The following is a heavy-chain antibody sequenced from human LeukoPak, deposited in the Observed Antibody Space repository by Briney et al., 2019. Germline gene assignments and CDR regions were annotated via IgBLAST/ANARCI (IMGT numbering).Heavy chain of an antibody. V-gene: IGHV4-59*01. D-gene: IGHD3-9*01. CDR3: ARFRRNYYILTGYLGGYFDY. J-gene: IGHJ4*02. CDR1: GGSISSYY. Sequence: SETLSLTCTVSGGSISSYYWSWIRQPPGKGLEWIGYIYYSGSTNYNPSLKSRVTISVDTSKNQFSLKLSSVTAADTAVYYCARFRRNYYILTGYLGGYFDYWGQGTLVTVSS. CDR2: IYYSGST.